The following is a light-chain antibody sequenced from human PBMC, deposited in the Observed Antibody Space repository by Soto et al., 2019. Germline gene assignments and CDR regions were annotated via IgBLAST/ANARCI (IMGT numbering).Light chain of an antibody. Sequence: QSVLTQPPSASGSPGQSVAISCTGTSSDVGGYSYVSWYQQHPGKAPKLMIYEVSKRPSGVPDRFSGSKSGNTASLTVSGLQDEDEAYYYCSSYARNRDVLFGGGTKLTVL. CDR2: EVS. CDR1: SSDVGGYSY. V-gene: IGLV2-8*01. J-gene: IGLJ2*01. CDR3: SSYARNRDVL.